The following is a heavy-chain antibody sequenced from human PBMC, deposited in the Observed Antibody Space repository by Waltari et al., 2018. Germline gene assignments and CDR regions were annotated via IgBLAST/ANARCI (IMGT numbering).Heavy chain of an antibody. V-gene: IGHV3-48*01. CDR1: GFTFSSYS. CDR3: ARSYQDY. J-gene: IGHJ4*02. CDR2: ISSSSTI. D-gene: IGHD2-2*01. Sequence: EVQLVESGGGLVQPGGSLRLSCAASGFTFSSYSMNWVRQAPGKGLEWVSYISSSSTIYYADSVKGRFTISRDNAKNSLYLQMNSLRAEDTAVYYCARSYQDYWGQGTLVTVSS.